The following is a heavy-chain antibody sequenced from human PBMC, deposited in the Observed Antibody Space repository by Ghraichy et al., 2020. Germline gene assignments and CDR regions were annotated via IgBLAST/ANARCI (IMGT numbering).Heavy chain of an antibody. V-gene: IGHV3-48*04. CDR1: GFTFSSYS. Sequence: GESLNISCAASGFTFSSYSMNWVRQAPGKGLEWVSYISSSSTIYYADSVKGRFTISRDNAKNSLYLQMNSLRAEDTAVYYCARGGKWLRSDYYGMDVWGQGTTVTVSS. CDR3: ARGGKWLRSDYYGMDV. J-gene: IGHJ6*02. CDR2: ISSSSTI. D-gene: IGHD5-12*01.